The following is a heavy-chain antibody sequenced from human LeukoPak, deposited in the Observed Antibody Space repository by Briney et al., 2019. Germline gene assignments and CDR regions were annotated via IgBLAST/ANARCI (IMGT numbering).Heavy chain of an antibody. D-gene: IGHD6-13*01. CDR1: GGSISSGGYY. Sequence: SETLSLTCTISGGSISSGGYYWSWIRQHPGKGLEWIGYIYYSGSTYYNPSLKSRVTISVDTSKNQFSLKLSSVTAADTAVYYCARGEVSWGSSWHPIDYWGQGTLVTVSS. J-gene: IGHJ4*02. CDR2: IYYSGST. CDR3: ARGEVSWGSSWHPIDY. V-gene: IGHV4-31*03.